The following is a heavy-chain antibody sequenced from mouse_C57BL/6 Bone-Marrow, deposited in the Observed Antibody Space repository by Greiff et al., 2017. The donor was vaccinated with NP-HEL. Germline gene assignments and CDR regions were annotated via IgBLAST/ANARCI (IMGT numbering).Heavy chain of an antibody. Sequence: LVESGAELVRPGASVTLSCKASGYTFTDYEMHWVKQTPVHGLEWIGAIDPETGGTAYNQKFKGKAILTADKSSSTAYMELRSLTSEDSAVYYCTRDYYGSSYHYWGQGTTLTVSS. CDR3: TRDYYGSSYHY. CDR2: IDPETGGT. D-gene: IGHD1-1*01. CDR1: GYTFTDYE. J-gene: IGHJ2*01. V-gene: IGHV1-15*01.